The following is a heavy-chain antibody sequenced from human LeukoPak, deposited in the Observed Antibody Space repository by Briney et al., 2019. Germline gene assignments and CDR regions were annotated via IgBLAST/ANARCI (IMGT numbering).Heavy chain of an antibody. V-gene: IGHV1-2*02. CDR3: ARLGGSYSGDFDY. CDR1: GGTFSSYA. Sequence: ASVKVSCKVSGGTFSSYAISWVRQAPGQGLEWMGWINPNSGGTNYAQKFQGRVTMTRDTSISTAYMELSRLRSDDTAVYYCARLGGSYSGDFDYWGQGTLVTVSS. J-gene: IGHJ4*02. CDR2: INPNSGGT. D-gene: IGHD1-26*01.